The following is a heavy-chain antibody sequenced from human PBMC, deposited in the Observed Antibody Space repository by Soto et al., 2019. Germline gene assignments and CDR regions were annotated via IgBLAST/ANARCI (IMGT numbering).Heavy chain of an antibody. Sequence: SETLSLTCAVYGGSFSGYYWSWIRQPPGKGLEWIGEINHSGSTNYNPSLKSRATISVDTSKNQFSLKLSSVTAADTAVYYCAREGRIAARPEYFDYWGQGTLVTVSS. CDR2: INHSGST. J-gene: IGHJ4*02. D-gene: IGHD6-6*01. CDR3: AREGRIAARPEYFDY. CDR1: GGSFSGYY. V-gene: IGHV4-34*01.